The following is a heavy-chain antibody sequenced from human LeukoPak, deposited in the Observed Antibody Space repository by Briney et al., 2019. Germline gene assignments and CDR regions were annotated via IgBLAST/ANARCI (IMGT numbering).Heavy chain of an antibody. CDR2: ISSSSSYI. J-gene: IGHJ4*02. V-gene: IGHV3-21*01. Sequence: GGSLRLSCAASGFTFSSYSMNWVRQAPGKGLEWVSSISSSSSYIYYADSVKGRFTISRDNAKNSLYLQMNSLRAEDTAVYYCASIGEGYSYGFDYWGQGTLVTVSS. CDR3: ASIGEGYSYGFDY. CDR1: GFTFSSYS. D-gene: IGHD5-18*01.